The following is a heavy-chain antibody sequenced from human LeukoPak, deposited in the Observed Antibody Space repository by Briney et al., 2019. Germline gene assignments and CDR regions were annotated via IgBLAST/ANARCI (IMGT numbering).Heavy chain of an antibody. Sequence: SETLSLTCTVSGGSISNYYWSWIRQPPGKGLEWIGYIYYSGSTNYNSSLKSRVTISVDTSKNQFSLKLSSVTAADTAVYYCARVYYSSSYDYWYFDLWGRGTLVTVSS. D-gene: IGHD6-13*01. J-gene: IGHJ2*01. CDR1: GGSISNYY. V-gene: IGHV4-59*01. CDR2: IYYSGST. CDR3: ARVYYSSSYDYWYFDL.